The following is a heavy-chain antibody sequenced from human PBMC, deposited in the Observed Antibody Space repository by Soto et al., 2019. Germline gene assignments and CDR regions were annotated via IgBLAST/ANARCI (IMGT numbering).Heavy chain of an antibody. Sequence: QVQLVQSGAEVKKPGASVKVSCKASGYTFTSYDINWVRQATGQGLEWMGWMNPNSGNTGYAQKFQGRVTMTRNTSISTAYMALSSLRSEGTAVYYCARERTGTTSMDVWGQGTTVTVSS. CDR2: MNPNSGNT. CDR1: GYTFTSYD. J-gene: IGHJ6*02. V-gene: IGHV1-8*01. CDR3: ARERTGTTSMDV. D-gene: IGHD1-1*01.